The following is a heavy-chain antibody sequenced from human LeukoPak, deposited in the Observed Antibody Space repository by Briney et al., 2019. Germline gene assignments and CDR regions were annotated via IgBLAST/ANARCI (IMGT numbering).Heavy chain of an antibody. CDR1: GGSISSYY. V-gene: IGHV4-59*08. CDR3: ARYELIAAAHYTMNWFDP. J-gene: IGHJ5*02. D-gene: IGHD6-13*01. CDR2: IFYSGST. Sequence: PSETLSLTCTVSGGSISSYYWSWIRQPPGKGLEWIGYIFYSGSTNYNPSLKSRVTISVDTSKNQFSLKLSSVTAADAAVYYCARYELIAAAHYTMNWFDPWGQGTLVTVSS.